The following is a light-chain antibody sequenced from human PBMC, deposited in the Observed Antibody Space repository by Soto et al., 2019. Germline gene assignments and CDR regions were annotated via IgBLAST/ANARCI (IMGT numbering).Light chain of an antibody. CDR1: QSVSSSY. Sequence: EIVLTQSPGTLSLSPGERATLSCRASQSVSSSYLAWYQQKPGQAPRLLIYGASSRATSIPDRFSGSGSGTDFTLTISRLEPEDFAVDYCQQYGSLPLTFGGGTKVEIK. V-gene: IGKV3-20*01. CDR2: GAS. CDR3: QQYGSLPLT. J-gene: IGKJ4*01.